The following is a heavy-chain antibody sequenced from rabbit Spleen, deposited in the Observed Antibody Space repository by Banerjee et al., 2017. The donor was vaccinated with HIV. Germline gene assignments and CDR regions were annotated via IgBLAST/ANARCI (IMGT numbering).Heavy chain of an antibody. CDR2: IDAGSSGST. Sequence: QSLEESGGDLVKPGASLTLTCTASGFSFSSRYYMCWVRQAPGKGLEWIACIDAGSSGSTYYASWAKGRFTISRTSSTTVTLRMTSLTAADRAAYFCARDLVGVIGWNFYLWGPGTLVTVS. CDR3: ARDLVGVIGWNFYL. CDR1: GFSFSSRYY. J-gene: IGHJ4*01. V-gene: IGHV1S40*01. D-gene: IGHD1-1*01.